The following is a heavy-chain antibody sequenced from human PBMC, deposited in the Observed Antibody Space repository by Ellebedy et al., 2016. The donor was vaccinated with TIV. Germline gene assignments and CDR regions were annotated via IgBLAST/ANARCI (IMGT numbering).Heavy chain of an antibody. CDR3: ARAAHFYSYGMDV. V-gene: IGHV3-7*01. Sequence: GGSLRLXXAGSGFTLGLYWMTWVRHAPGKGLEWAANIKQDGSEKYYVDSVKGRFTISRDNAKSSLFLQMNSLRAEDTAVYYCARAAHFYSYGMDVWGQGTTVTVSS. CDR1: GFTLGLYW. J-gene: IGHJ6*02. CDR2: IKQDGSEK. D-gene: IGHD2-21*01.